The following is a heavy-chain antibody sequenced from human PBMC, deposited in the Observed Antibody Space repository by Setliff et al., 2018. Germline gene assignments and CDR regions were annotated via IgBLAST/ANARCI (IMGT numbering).Heavy chain of an antibody. CDR3: ARSRSSSPWNNWFDP. V-gene: IGHV5-51*01. D-gene: IGHD6-6*01. J-gene: IGHJ5*02. Sequence: GASLKISCKGSGYSFTSYWIGWVRQMPGKGREWMGIIYPGDSDTRYSPSFQGQVTISADKSISTAYLQWSSLKASDTAMYYCARSRSSSPWNNWFDPWGQGTLVTVSS. CDR2: IYPGDSDT. CDR1: GYSFTSYW.